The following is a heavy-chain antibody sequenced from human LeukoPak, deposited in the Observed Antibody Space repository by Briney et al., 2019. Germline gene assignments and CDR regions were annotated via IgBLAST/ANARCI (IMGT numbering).Heavy chain of an antibody. J-gene: IGHJ4*02. CDR1: GGSFSGYY. CDR3: ARPWYSSSWSPFDY. CDR2: ISHSGST. V-gene: IGHV4-34*01. Sequence: PSETLSLTCAVYGGSFSGYYWSWIRQPPGKGLEWIGEISHSGSTNYNPSLKSRVTISVDTSKNQFSLKLSSVTAADTAVYYCARPWYSSSWSPFDYWGQGTLVTVSS. D-gene: IGHD6-13*01.